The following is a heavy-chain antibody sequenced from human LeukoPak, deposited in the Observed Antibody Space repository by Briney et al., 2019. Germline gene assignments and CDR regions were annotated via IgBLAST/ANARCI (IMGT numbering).Heavy chain of an antibody. CDR1: GYTFPSYY. Sequence: ASVKVSCKASGYTFPSYYLHWVRQAPGQGLEWMGMINPNGGDTSYAQKFQDRVTLTRDTPTTTGYMELSSLRSDDTAVYYCARGLDYDSSGYYPYYFAYWGQGTLVTVSS. CDR3: ARGLDYDSSGYYPYYFAY. J-gene: IGHJ4*02. D-gene: IGHD3-22*01. CDR2: INPNGGDT. V-gene: IGHV1-46*01.